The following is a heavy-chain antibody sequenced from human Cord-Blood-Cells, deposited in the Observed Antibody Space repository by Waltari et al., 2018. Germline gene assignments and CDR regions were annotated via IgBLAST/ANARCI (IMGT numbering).Heavy chain of an antibody. Sequence: QVQLQQWGAGLLKPSETLSLTCAVYGGSFSGYYWSWIRQPPGKGLEWIGEINQSGSTNYNPSLKSRVTISVDTSKNQFSLKLSSVTAADTAVYYCARGKDDILTGNAFDIWGQGTMVTDSS. D-gene: IGHD3-9*01. J-gene: IGHJ3*02. CDR2: INQSGST. V-gene: IGHV4-34*01. CDR1: GGSFSGYY. CDR3: ARGKDDILTGNAFDI.